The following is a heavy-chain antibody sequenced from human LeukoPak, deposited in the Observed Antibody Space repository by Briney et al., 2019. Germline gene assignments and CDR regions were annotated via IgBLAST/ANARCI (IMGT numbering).Heavy chain of an antibody. CDR2: IWYDGSNK. J-gene: IGHJ4*02. D-gene: IGHD3-22*01. CDR3: ARDADYDSSGYYYEPDY. Sequence: GGSLRLSCAASGFTFSSYGMHWVRQAPGKGLEWVAVIWYDGSNKYYADSVKGRFTISRDNSKNTLYLQVNSLRAEDTAVYYCARDADYDSSGYYYEPDYWGQGTLVTVSS. CDR1: GFTFSSYG. V-gene: IGHV3-33*01.